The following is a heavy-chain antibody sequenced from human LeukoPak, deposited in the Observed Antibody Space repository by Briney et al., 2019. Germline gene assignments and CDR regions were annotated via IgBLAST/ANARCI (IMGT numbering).Heavy chain of an antibody. CDR1: GFTFSSYS. CDR3: ARARMIAEMDYYYYMDV. Sequence: PGGSLRLSCAASGFTFSSYSMNWVRQAPGKGLEWVSSISSSSSYIYYADSVKGRLTISRDNAKNSLYLQMNSLRAEDTAVYYCARARMIAEMDYYYYMDVWGKGTTVTVSS. CDR2: ISSSSSYI. J-gene: IGHJ6*03. D-gene: IGHD3-22*01. V-gene: IGHV3-21*01.